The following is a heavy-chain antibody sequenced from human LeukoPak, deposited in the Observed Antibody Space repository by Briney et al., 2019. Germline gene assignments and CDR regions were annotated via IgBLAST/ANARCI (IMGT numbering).Heavy chain of an antibody. CDR2: MNPNSGNT. D-gene: IGHD6-19*01. V-gene: IGHV1-8*02. CDR1: EYTFTGYY. CDR3: ARGTPDSSFDY. J-gene: IGHJ4*02. Sequence: ASVKVSCKASEYTFTGYYMHWVRQATGQGLEWMGWMNPNSGNTGYAQKFQGRVTMTRNTSISTAYMELSSLRSEDTAVYYCARGTPDSSFDYWGQGTLVTVSS.